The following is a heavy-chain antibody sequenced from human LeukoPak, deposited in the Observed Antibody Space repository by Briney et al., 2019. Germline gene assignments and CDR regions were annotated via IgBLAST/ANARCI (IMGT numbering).Heavy chain of an antibody. D-gene: IGHD6-19*01. CDR3: ASEKGGIAVAGTRGSFDY. J-gene: IGHJ4*02. Sequence: ASVKVSCKASGYTFTGYYMHWVRQAPGQGLEWMGWINPNSGGTNYAQKFQGRVTMTRDTSTSTVYMELSSLRSEDTAVYYCASEKGGIAVAGTRGSFDYWGQGTLVTVSS. CDR1: GYTFTGYY. V-gene: IGHV1-2*02. CDR2: INPNSGGT.